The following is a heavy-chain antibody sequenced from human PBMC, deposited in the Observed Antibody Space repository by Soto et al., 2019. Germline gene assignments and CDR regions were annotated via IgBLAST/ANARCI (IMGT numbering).Heavy chain of an antibody. CDR3: ARRDMVRGALDY. CDR2: IHHSGST. J-gene: IGHJ4*02. Sequence: PSETLSLTCTFSGGSISNYYWSWIRQPPGKGLEWIGDIHHSGSTNYNPSLKSRVTISVDTSKNQFSLKLSSVTAADTAVYYCARRDMVRGALDYWGQGTLVTVSS. D-gene: IGHD3-10*01. CDR1: GGSISNYY. V-gene: IGHV4-34*01.